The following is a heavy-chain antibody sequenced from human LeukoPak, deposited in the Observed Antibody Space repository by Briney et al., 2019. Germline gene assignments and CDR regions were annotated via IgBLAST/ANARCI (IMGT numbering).Heavy chain of an antibody. D-gene: IGHD6-13*01. Sequence: VASVKVSCKASGYTFTSYAMHWVRQAPGQRLEWMGWINAGNGNTKYSQKFQGRVTITRDTSASTAYMELSSLRSEDTAVYYCARDSPYSSSSEYYFDYWGQGTLVTVSS. J-gene: IGHJ4*02. CDR1: GYTFTSYA. CDR2: INAGNGNT. CDR3: ARDSPYSSSSEYYFDY. V-gene: IGHV1-3*01.